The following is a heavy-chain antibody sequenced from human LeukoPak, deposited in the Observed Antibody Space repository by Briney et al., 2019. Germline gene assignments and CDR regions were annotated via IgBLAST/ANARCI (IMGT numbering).Heavy chain of an antibody. CDR1: GFLLRTRGEG. J-gene: IGHJ3*02. CDR3: AQDGYSYGWGIFYI. D-gene: IGHD5-18*01. Sequence: SGPTLSYPTPALTLTCTFSGFLLRTRGEGVGWLRQLPAKAVESLSLNNWNGGKSYTPSPTSRTTITKDSSKNQVVLTMTNMDPVDTATYYCAQDGYSYGWGIFYICGQGTMVTVSS. V-gene: IGHV2-5*01. CDR2: NNWNGGK.